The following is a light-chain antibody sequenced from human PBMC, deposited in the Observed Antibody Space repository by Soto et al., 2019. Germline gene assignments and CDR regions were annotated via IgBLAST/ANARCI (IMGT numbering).Light chain of an antibody. Sequence: QSALTQPASVSGSPGQSITISCTGTTSDVGAYNYVSWYQQRPRKAPKLMIYEVSNRPSGVSNRFSGSKSGNTASLTISGLQAEDEADYYCSSYTGSSTLVVFGGGTQLTVL. CDR1: TSDVGAYNY. V-gene: IGLV2-14*01. CDR2: EVS. CDR3: SSYTGSSTLVV. J-gene: IGLJ3*02.